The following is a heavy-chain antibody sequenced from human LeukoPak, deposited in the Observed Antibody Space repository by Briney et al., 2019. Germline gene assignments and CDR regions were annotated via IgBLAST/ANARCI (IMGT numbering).Heavy chain of an antibody. CDR2: INTDGSYT. Sequence: GGSLRLSCAGSGFTFSSYWMHWVRHAPGKGLVWVSRINTDGSYTSYADSVKGRFTISRDNAKNTLYLQMNSLRAEDTAVYYCARSGLSRFGFWGQGTLVTVSS. D-gene: IGHD2/OR15-2a*01. J-gene: IGHJ4*02. V-gene: IGHV3-74*01. CDR3: ARSGLSRFGF. CDR1: GFTFSSYW.